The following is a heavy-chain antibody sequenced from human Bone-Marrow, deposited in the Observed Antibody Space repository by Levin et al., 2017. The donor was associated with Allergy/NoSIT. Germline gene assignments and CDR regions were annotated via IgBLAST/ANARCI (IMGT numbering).Heavy chain of an antibody. CDR2: IDPSDSYT. Sequence: KVSCKGSGYSFTSYWISWVRQMPGKGLEWMGRIDPSDSYTNYSPSFQGHVTISADKSISTAYLQWSSLKASDTAMYYCARSKIEGYCSGGSCRDAFDIWGQGTMVTVSS. J-gene: IGHJ3*02. CDR3: ARSKIEGYCSGGSCRDAFDI. V-gene: IGHV5-10-1*01. D-gene: IGHD2-15*01. CDR1: GYSFTSYW.